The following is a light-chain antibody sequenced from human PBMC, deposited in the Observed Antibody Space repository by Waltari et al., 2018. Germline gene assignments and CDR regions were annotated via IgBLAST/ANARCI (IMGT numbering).Light chain of an antibody. Sequence: QSALTQPASVSGSPGQSITISCTGTNSDVGGYNYVSWYQQHPGKAPKLMIYEVSNRPSGVSNRFSGSKSGSTASLTISELQAEDEADYYCSSYTSGYTHYVFGTGTKVTVL. CDR2: EVS. J-gene: IGLJ1*01. V-gene: IGLV2-14*01. CDR3: SSYTSGYTHYV. CDR1: NSDVGGYNY.